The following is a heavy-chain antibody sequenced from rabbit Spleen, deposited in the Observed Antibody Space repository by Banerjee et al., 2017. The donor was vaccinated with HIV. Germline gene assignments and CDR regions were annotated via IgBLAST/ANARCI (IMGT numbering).Heavy chain of an antibody. Sequence: QSLEESGGDLVKPGASLTLTCTASGFSFSNSDFIYWVCQAPGKGLEWIACIYAGSSGNTKYTTWAKGRFTFSKTSGDPRALHMTSLTAADTATYFCARNDAVIGWNFSLWGQGTLVTVS. CDR2: IYAGSSGNT. J-gene: IGHJ6*01. CDR3: ARNDAVIGWNFSL. V-gene: IGHV1S40*01. CDR1: GFSFSNSDF. D-gene: IGHD1-1*01.